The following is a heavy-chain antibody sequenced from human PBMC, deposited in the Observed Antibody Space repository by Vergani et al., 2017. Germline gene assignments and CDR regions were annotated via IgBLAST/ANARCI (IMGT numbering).Heavy chain of an antibody. CDR2: VSGSSATP. J-gene: IGHJ4*02. D-gene: IGHD3-3*01. CDR3: AKTSNYDFWSGYYMGLDY. CDR1: GFSFPGYA. Sequence: EVQLLESGGGLVQPGGSLRLSCEASGFSFPGYAMSWVRQAPGKGLEWVSSVSGSSATPYYADSVKGRFIISRDNSKNTLYLRMNSLRAEDTAVYYCAKTSNYDFWSGYYMGLDYWGQGTLVTVSS. V-gene: IGHV3-23*01.